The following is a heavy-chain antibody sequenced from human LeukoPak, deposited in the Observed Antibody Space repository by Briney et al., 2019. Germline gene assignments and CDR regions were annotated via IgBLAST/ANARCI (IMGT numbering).Heavy chain of an antibody. CDR1: GVTFSSYS. D-gene: IGHD6-25*01. CDR2: ISGSGGST. J-gene: IGHJ4*02. Sequence: GGSLRLSCTASGVTFSSYSMNWVRQAPGKGLEWVSAISGSGGSTYYADSVKGRFTISRDNSKNTLYLQMNSLRAEDTAVYYCARGTGYNTGRSVDYWGQGTLVTVSS. CDR3: ARGTGYNTGRSVDY. V-gene: IGHV3-23*01.